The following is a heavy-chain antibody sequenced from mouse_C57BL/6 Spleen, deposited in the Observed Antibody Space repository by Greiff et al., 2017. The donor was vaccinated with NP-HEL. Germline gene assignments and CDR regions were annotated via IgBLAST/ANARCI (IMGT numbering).Heavy chain of an antibody. CDR1: GYTFTSYW. CDR3: ARGVHYYGSSPPFDY. D-gene: IGHD1-1*01. Sequence: VQLQQPGAELVRPGTSVKLSCKASGYTFTSYWMHWVKQRPGQGLEWIGVIDPSDSYTNYNQKFKGKATLTVDTSSSTAYMQLSSLTSEDSAVYYCARGVHYYGSSPPFDYWGQGTTLTVSS. CDR2: IDPSDSYT. V-gene: IGHV1-59*01. J-gene: IGHJ2*01.